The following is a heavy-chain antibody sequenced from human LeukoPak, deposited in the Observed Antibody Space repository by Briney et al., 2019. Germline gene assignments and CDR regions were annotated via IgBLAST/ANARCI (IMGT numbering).Heavy chain of an antibody. CDR3: ARMHCSGGSCYSVWYYFDY. Sequence: GGSLRLSCAASGFTFSSYSMNWVRQAPGKGLEWVSSISSSSSYIYYADSVKGRFTISRDNAKNSLYLQMNSLRAEDTAVYYCARMHCSGGSCYSVWYYFDYWGQGTMVTVSS. J-gene: IGHJ4*02. CDR2: ISSSSSYI. V-gene: IGHV3-21*01. CDR1: GFTFSSYS. D-gene: IGHD2-15*01.